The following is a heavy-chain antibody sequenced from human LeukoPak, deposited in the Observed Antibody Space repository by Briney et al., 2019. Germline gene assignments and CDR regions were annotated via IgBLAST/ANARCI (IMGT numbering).Heavy chain of an antibody. CDR2: IIPIFGTA. J-gene: IGHJ4*02. Sequence: ASVTVSCKASGYTFTNYGISWVRQAPGQGLEWMGGIIPIFGTANYAQKFQGRVTITADESTSTAYMELSSLRSEDTAVYYCARDSGMATPDWGQGTLVTVSS. V-gene: IGHV1-69*13. D-gene: IGHD5-24*01. CDR3: ARDSGMATPD. CDR1: GYTFTNYG.